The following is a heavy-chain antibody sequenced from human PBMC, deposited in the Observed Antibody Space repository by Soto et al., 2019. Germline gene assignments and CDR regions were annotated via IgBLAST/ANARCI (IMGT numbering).Heavy chain of an antibody. J-gene: IGHJ5*02. CDR3: ARRERAAGTDWWFDP. CDR1: GGSISSSSFH. D-gene: IGHD6-13*01. CDR2: IYYSGST. Sequence: QLQLQESGPGLVKPSETLSLTCTVSGGSISSSSFHWGWIRQPPGKGLEWIGSIYYSGSTYYSPSYNGRVTSSVATSKNQFSLKLSSVTAADTAVYYCARRERAAGTDWWFDPWGQGTLVTVSS. V-gene: IGHV4-39*01.